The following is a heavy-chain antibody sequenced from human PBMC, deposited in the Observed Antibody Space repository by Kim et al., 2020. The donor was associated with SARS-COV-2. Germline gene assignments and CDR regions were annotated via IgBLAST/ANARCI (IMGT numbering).Heavy chain of an antibody. J-gene: IGHJ6*02. D-gene: IGHD3-3*01. CDR1: GYTFTSYD. CDR2: MNPNSGNT. V-gene: IGHV1-8*01. CDR3: ARLRFLEWFRSLGYYYGMDV. Sequence: ASVKVSCKASGYTFTSYDINWVRQATGQGLEWMGWMNPNSGNTGYAQKFQGRVTMTRNTSISTAYMELSSLRSEDTAVYYCARLRFLEWFRSLGYYYGMDVWGQGTTFTVSS.